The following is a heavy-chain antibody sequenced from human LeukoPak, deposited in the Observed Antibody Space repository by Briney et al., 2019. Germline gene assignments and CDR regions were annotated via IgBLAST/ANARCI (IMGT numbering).Heavy chain of an antibody. CDR2: ISSSGSTI. Sequence: PGGSLRLSCAASGFTFSDYYMSWIRQAPGKGLEWVSYISSSGSTIYYADSVKGRFTISRDNAKNSLYLQMNSLRAEDTAVYYCAREGDYYDSSGYYYPRGGADYWGQGTLVTVSS. CDR3: AREGDYYDSSGYYYPRGGADY. D-gene: IGHD3-22*01. J-gene: IGHJ4*02. CDR1: GFTFSDYY. V-gene: IGHV3-11*04.